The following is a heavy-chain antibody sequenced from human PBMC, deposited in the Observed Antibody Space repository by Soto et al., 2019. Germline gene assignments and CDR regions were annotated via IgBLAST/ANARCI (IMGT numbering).Heavy chain of an antibody. V-gene: IGHV1-8*02. Sequence: ASVKVSCKASGDTFNNYDIYWVRQATGQGLEWMGWMNPNTGNSGYAQKFQGRVTMTSDTSISTAHMELSSLRSEDTAVYYCARRAETNGWNGFGADKYYFDFWGQGTLVTVSS. D-gene: IGHD1-1*01. CDR2: MNPNTGNS. J-gene: IGHJ4*02. CDR1: GDTFNNYD. CDR3: ARRAETNGWNGFGADKYYFDF.